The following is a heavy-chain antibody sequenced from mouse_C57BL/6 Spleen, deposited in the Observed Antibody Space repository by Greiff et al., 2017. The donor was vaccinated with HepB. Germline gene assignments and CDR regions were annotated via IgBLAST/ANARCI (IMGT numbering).Heavy chain of an antibody. CDR2: ISSGSSTI. CDR3: ARGIYYYGSSLYYYAMDY. V-gene: IGHV5-17*01. D-gene: IGHD1-1*01. Sequence: EVKLMESGGGLVKPGGSLKLSCAASGFTFSDYGMHWVRQAPEKGLEWVAYISSGSSTIYYADTVKGRFTISRDNAKNTLFLQMTSLRSEDTAMYYCARGIYYYGSSLYYYAMDYWGQGTSVTVSS. J-gene: IGHJ4*01. CDR1: GFTFSDYG.